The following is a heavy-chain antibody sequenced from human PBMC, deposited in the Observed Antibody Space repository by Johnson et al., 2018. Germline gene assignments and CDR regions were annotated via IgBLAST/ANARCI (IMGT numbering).Heavy chain of an antibody. CDR3: ARTRINAFDI. CDR1: GFTFSSYS. V-gene: IGHV3-48*01. Sequence: VQLVQSGGGLVQPGGSLRLSCAASGFTFSSYSMNWVRQAPGKGLEWVSYISSSSSTIYYADSVKGRFTISRDNAKNSLYLQMNSLRAEDTALYYCARTRINAFDIWGQGTMVTVSP. J-gene: IGHJ3*02. CDR2: ISSSSSTI. D-gene: IGHD2-15*01.